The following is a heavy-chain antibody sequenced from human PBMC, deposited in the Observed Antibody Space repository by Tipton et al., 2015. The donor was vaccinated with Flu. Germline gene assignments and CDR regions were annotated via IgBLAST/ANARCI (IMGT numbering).Heavy chain of an antibody. J-gene: IGHJ4*02. CDR3: ARGSGSGTFVIFDY. Sequence: TLSLTCTVSGASVSSGNNYWGWIRQPAGKGLEWIGRIYSSGITKYNPSLKSRVTMSIDTSKNQFSLSLSSVTAADTAVYYCARGSGSGTFVIFDYWGQGTLVAVSS. V-gene: IGHV4-61*02. CDR1: GASVSSGNNY. CDR2: IYSSGIT. D-gene: IGHD3-10*01.